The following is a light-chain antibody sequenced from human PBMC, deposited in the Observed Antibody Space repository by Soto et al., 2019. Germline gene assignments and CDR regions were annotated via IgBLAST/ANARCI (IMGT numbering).Light chain of an antibody. Sequence: DSQMTQSPSSLSASVGDRVAITCRARQTINTYLNWYQQTPGTAPKLLIYDASSLQSGVPSRFRGSGSGTDFTLTITSLQPEDFATYYCQQSYTTPLTFGGGTKVDI. CDR2: DAS. V-gene: IGKV1-39*01. J-gene: IGKJ4*01. CDR1: QTINTY. CDR3: QQSYTTPLT.